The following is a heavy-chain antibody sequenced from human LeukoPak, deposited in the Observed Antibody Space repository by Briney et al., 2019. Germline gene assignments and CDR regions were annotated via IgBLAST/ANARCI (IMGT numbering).Heavy chain of an antibody. V-gene: IGHV4-4*07. CDR3: ARGPEKDGSGSYYPTSNWFDP. Sequence: SEALSLTCTVSGGSISSYYWSWIRQPAGKGLEWIGRIYTSGSTNYNPSLKSRVTMSVDTSKNQFSLKLSSVTAADTAVYYCARGPEKDGSGSYYPTSNWFDPWGQGTLVTVSS. J-gene: IGHJ5*02. CDR2: IYTSGST. CDR1: GGSISSYY. D-gene: IGHD3-10*01.